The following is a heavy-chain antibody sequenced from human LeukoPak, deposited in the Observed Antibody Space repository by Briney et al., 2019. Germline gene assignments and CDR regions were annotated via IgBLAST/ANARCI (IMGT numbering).Heavy chain of an antibody. J-gene: IGHJ4*02. Sequence: SVKVSCKASGGTFSSYAISWVRQAPGQGLEWMGRIIPIFGTANYAQKFQGRVTITADKSTSTAYMELSSLRSEDTAVYYWARGEIGYNSFDYWGQGTLVTVSS. CDR2: IIPIFGTA. CDR1: GGTFSSYA. CDR3: ARGEIGYNSFDY. D-gene: IGHD5-24*01. V-gene: IGHV1-69*06.